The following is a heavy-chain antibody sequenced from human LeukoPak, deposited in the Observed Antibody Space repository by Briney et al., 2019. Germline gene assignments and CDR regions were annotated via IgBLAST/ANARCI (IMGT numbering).Heavy chain of an antibody. D-gene: IGHD2-15*01. CDR1: GFTFSSYA. J-gene: IGHJ5*02. V-gene: IGHV3-23*01. CDR2: ISGSGGST. CDR3: AKIESNIVVVVAAGGDNWFDP. Sequence: GGSLRLSCAASGFTFSSYALSWVRQAPGKGLEWVSAISGSGGSTYYADSVKGRFTISRDNSKNTLYLQMNSLRAEDTAVYYCAKIESNIVVVVAAGGDNWFDPWGQGTLVTVSS.